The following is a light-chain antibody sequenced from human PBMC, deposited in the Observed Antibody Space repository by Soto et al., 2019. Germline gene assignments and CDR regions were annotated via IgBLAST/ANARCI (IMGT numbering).Light chain of an antibody. Sequence: EIVLTQSPGTLSLSPGERATLSCRASQSVSSGFLAWYQQKPGQAPRLLIYGAYNRATGIPDRFSGSGSGTDFTLTISRLEPEDFAVYYCQQYGSSWWTFGQGTKVEIK. CDR2: GAY. CDR1: QSVSSGF. V-gene: IGKV3-20*01. J-gene: IGKJ1*01. CDR3: QQYGSSWWT.